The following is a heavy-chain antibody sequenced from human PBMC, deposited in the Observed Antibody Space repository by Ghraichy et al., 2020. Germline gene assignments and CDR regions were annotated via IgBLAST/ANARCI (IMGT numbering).Heavy chain of an antibody. V-gene: IGHV3-23*01. Sequence: GESLNISCAASGFTFNNSAMSWVRQAPGKGLEWVSAITRSSNYTYYADSVKGRFTISRDNPKNMVYLQMNSLRAEDTAIYYCAKRIRGWYYIDYWGQGILVTVSS. CDR2: ITRSSNYT. D-gene: IGHD6-19*01. CDR3: AKRIRGWYYIDY. J-gene: IGHJ4*02. CDR1: GFTFNNSA.